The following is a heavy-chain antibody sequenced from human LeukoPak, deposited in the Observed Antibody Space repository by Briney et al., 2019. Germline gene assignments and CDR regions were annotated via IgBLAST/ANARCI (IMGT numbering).Heavy chain of an antibody. CDR2: INPNSGGT. J-gene: IGHJ6*02. V-gene: IGHV1-2*02. Sequence: ASVKVSCKASGYTFTGYYMHWVRQAPGQGLEWMGWINPNSGGTNYAQKFQGRVTMTWDTSISTAYMELSRLRSDDTAVYYCARNSDNWNYPYCYYGMDVWGQGTTVTVSS. CDR3: ARNSDNWNYPYCYYGMDV. CDR1: GYTFTGYY. D-gene: IGHD1-7*01.